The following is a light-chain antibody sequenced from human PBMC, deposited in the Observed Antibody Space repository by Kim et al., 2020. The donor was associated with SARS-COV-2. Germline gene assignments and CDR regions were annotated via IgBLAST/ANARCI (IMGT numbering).Light chain of an antibody. Sequence: SYELTQPPSVSVAPGKTARITCGGNNIGRKSVHWYQQKPGQAPVLAIYYDTDRPSGIPERFSGSNSGNTATLTISRVEAGDEADYYFQVWDSSSGYVFGT. CDR1: NIGRKS. CDR2: YDT. CDR3: QVWDSSSGYV. J-gene: IGLJ1*01. V-gene: IGLV3-21*04.